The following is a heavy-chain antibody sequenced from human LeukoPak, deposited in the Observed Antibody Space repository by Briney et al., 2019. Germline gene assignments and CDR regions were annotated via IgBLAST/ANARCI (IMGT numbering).Heavy chain of an antibody. Sequence: GGSLRLSCAASGFTFSSYWMSWVRQAPGKGLEWVANIKQDGSEKYYVDSVKGRFTISRDNAKNSLYLQMNSLRAEDTAVYYCAREYSSSTSCHAYYFDYWGQGTLVTVSS. D-gene: IGHD2-2*01. J-gene: IGHJ4*02. V-gene: IGHV3-7*03. CDR3: AREYSSSTSCHAYYFDY. CDR1: GFTFSSYW. CDR2: IKQDGSEK.